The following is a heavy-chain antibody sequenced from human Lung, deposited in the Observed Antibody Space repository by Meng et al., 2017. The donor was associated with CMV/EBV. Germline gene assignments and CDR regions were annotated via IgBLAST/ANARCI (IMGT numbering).Heavy chain of an antibody. CDR1: GGSFSGYY. V-gene: IGHV4-34*01. CDR2: INHSGST. J-gene: IGHJ6*02. CDR3: ARTTYDFWSGIYYYYYYGMDA. D-gene: IGHD3-3*01. Sequence: SETLSLXXAVYGGSFSGYYWSWIRQPPGKGLEWIGEINHSGSTNYNPSLKSRVTISVDTSKNQFSLKLSSVTAADTAVYYCARTTYDFWSGIYYYYYYGMDAWGQGXTVTVSS.